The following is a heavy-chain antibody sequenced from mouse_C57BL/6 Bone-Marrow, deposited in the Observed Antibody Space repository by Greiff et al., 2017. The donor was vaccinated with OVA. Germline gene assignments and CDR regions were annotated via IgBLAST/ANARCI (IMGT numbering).Heavy chain of an antibody. CDR3: AREGVYPSYWYFDV. CDR1: GYTFTSYW. D-gene: IGHD2-1*01. Sequence: QVQLQQPGAELVRPGSSVKLSCKASGYTFTSYWMHWVKQRPIQGLEWIGNIDPSDSETPYNQKFKDKATLTVDKASSTAYMQLSSLTSEDSAVYYCAREGVYPSYWYFDVWGTGTTVTVSS. J-gene: IGHJ1*03. V-gene: IGHV1-52*01. CDR2: IDPSDSET.